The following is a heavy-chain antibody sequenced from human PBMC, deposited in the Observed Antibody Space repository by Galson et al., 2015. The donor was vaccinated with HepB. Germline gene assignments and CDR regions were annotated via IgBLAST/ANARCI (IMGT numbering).Heavy chain of an antibody. CDR2: IYSGGST. J-gene: IGHJ6*02. Sequence: LRLSCAASGFTVSSDYMSWVRQAPGKGLEWVSVIYSGGSTYYADSVKGRFTISRDNSKNTLYLQMNSLRAEDTAVYYCARDRYSSSWSGYYYYGMDVWGQGTTVTVSS. D-gene: IGHD6-13*01. CDR1: GFTVSSDY. V-gene: IGHV3-53*01. CDR3: ARDRYSSSWSGYYYYGMDV.